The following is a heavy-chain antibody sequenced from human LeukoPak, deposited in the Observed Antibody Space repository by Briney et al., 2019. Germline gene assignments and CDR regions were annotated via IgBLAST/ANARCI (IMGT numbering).Heavy chain of an antibody. CDR1: GDSLSSGGYY. D-gene: IGHD3-22*01. Sequence: SETLSLTCEVSGDSLSSGGYYWSWIRQPPGKGLEWIGYIYYSGSTNYNPSLKSRVTISVDTSKNQFSLKLSSVTAADTAVYYCARLIAVQDAFDIWGQGTMATVSS. V-gene: IGHV4-61*08. J-gene: IGHJ3*02. CDR2: IYYSGST. CDR3: ARLIAVQDAFDI.